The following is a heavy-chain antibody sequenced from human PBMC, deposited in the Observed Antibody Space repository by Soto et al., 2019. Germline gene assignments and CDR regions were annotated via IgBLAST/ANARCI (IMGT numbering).Heavy chain of an antibody. Sequence: VQLVESGGGVVQPGRSLRLSCAVAGFTFSSYGMHWVRQAPGKGLEWVAFISFNGTTIYYADSVKGRFTISSDKAKSPLHLQIDSLRAEDTAVYYCAKYRCKGRASGALDVWGQGTMVTVSS. J-gene: IGHJ6*02. V-gene: IGHV3-30*18. D-gene: IGHD1-26*01. CDR2: ISFNGTTI. CDR1: GFTFSSYG. CDR3: AKYRCKGRASGALDV.